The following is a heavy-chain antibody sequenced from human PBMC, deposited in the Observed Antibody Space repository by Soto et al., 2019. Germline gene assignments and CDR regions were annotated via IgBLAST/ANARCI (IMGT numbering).Heavy chain of an antibody. Sequence: GGSLRLSCEASGFTFSSYAMSWVRQAPGKGLEWVSAISGSGGSTYYADSVKGRFTISRDNSKNTLNLQMNSLRAGDTAVYYCAKGRSGWYFDFWGQGTLVTVSS. CDR2: ISGSGGST. J-gene: IGHJ4*02. D-gene: IGHD6-19*01. CDR3: AKGRSGWYFDF. V-gene: IGHV3-23*01. CDR1: GFTFSSYA.